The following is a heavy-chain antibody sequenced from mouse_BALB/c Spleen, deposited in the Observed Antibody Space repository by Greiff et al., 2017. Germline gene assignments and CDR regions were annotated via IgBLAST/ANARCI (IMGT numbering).Heavy chain of an antibody. D-gene: IGHD1-2*01. J-gene: IGHJ4*01. CDR2: ISSGGST. V-gene: IGHV5-6-5*01. CDR1: GFTFSSYA. CDR3: AISLLRLRDAMDY. Sequence: DVMLVESGGGLVKPGGSLKLSCAASGFTFSSYAMSWVRQTPEKRLEWVASISSGGSTYYPDSVKGRFTISRDNARNILYLQMSSLRSEDTAMYYCAISLLRLRDAMDYWGQGTSVTVSS.